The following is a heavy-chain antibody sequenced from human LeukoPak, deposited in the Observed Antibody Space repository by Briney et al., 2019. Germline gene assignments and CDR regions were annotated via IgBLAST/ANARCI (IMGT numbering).Heavy chain of an antibody. V-gene: IGHV4-39*07. CDR2: IYHSAST. CDR1: GGSISNSSYY. Sequence: SETLSLTCTVSGGSISNSSYYWGWIHQPPGMGLEWIGSIYHSASTYYNPSLKSRVTIAVETSKNQFSLKLSSVTAADKAVYYCARVGSNSYYYYYMDVWGKGTTVTVSS. CDR3: ARVGSNSYYYYYMDV. D-gene: IGHD3-16*01. J-gene: IGHJ6*03.